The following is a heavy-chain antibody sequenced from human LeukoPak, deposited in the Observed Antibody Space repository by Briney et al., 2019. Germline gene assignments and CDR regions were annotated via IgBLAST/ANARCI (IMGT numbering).Heavy chain of an antibody. J-gene: IGHJ4*02. V-gene: IGHV3-7*01. D-gene: IGHD1-26*01. CDR3: ARGLGAPDY. Sequence: GGSLRLSCAASGFTFDDYGMSWVRQAPGKGLEWVANIKQDGSEKNYVDSVKGRFTISRDNAKKSLYLQMNSLRTEDTAVYYCARGLGAPDYWGQGALVTVSS. CDR2: IKQDGSEK. CDR1: GFTFDDYG.